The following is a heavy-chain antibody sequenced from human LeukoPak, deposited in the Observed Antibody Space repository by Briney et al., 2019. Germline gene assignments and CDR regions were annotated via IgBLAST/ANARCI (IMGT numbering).Heavy chain of an antibody. CDR2: INPSGGST. J-gene: IGHJ6*03. Sequence: ASVKVSCKASGYTFTHYFIHWVRQAPGQGLEWMGIINPSGGSTTYSQKFQGRVTMTRDMSTSTVYMELSSLRSEDTAVYYCARDRASEEKQWLGYYYYYYYMDVWGKGTTVTISS. V-gene: IGHV1-46*01. D-gene: IGHD6-19*01. CDR1: GYTFTHYF. CDR3: ARDRASEEKQWLGYYYYYYYMDV.